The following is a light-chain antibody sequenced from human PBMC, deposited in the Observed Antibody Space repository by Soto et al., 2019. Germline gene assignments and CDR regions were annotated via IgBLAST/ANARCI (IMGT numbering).Light chain of an antibody. CDR3: QQASHFPLA. V-gene: IGKV1-12*01. CDR2: AAS. Sequence: DIQMTQSPSSVSASVGDSVTITCRASQGIDNWLAWYQQKPGMAPKLLISAASNLQSGVPTRFSGSRSGTDFTLTIHSLQPEDVATYFCQQASHFPLAFGGGTQVEI. J-gene: IGKJ4*01. CDR1: QGIDNW.